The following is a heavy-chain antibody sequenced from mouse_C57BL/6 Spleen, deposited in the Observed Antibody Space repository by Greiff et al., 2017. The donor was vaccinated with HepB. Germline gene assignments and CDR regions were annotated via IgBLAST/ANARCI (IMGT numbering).Heavy chain of an antibody. CDR3: ARSPGTWYFDV. V-gene: IGHV1-82*01. CDR2: IYPGDGDT. Sequence: VQLQQSGPELVKPGASVKISCKASGYAFSSSWMNWVKQRPGKGLEWIGRIYPGDGDTNYNGKFKSKATLTVDKPSSTAYMQLSSLTSEDSAVYYCARSPGTWYFDVWGTGTTVTVSS. CDR1: GYAFSSSW. D-gene: IGHD4-1*01. J-gene: IGHJ1*03.